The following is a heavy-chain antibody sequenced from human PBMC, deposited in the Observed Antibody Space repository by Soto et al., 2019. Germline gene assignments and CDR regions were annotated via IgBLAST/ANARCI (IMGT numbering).Heavy chain of an antibody. CDR1: GFTVRSHE. V-gene: IGHV3-48*03. CDR2: ISVVGSTK. Sequence: GWCMRLSCVASGFTVRSHEMDWVRQAPGKGLEWVSYISVVGSTKYYADSVKGRFTISRDNAKNSLYLQMKSLRAEDTAVYYCARARDYDYHYSGMAVLGQGTTVTVSS. D-gene: IGHD4-17*01. CDR3: ARARDYDYHYSGMAV. J-gene: IGHJ6*02.